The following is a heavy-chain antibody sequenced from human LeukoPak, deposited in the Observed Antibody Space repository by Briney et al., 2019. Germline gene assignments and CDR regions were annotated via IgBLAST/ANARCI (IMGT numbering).Heavy chain of an antibody. CDR3: ARVKIGDSDAFDI. V-gene: IGHV4-59*01. CDR2: IFYSGST. Sequence: SETLSLTCSVTAASINYNYWTWVRQPPRKALELIGYIFYSGSTNYNPSLKSRVAMSIDSSTKQFSLKLSSVTAADTAVYYCARVKIGDSDAFDIWGPGTRVTVSS. D-gene: IGHD4-17*01. CDR1: AASINYNY. J-gene: IGHJ3*02.